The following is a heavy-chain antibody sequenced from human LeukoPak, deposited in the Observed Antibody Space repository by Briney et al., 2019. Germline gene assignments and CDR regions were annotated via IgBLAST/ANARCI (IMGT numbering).Heavy chain of an antibody. V-gene: IGHV4-59*08. CDR1: GGSISSYY. D-gene: IGHD1-1*01. J-gene: IGHJ4*02. CDR2: INDSGST. CDR3: TRRGRNNWGEGNDY. Sequence: KTSETLSLTCTVSGGSISSYYWSWIRQPPGKGLEWVGYINDSGSTNSNPSLKSRVTMSVDTSKSQFSLKLSSATAADTAVYYCTRRGRNNWGEGNDYWGQGTLVTVSS.